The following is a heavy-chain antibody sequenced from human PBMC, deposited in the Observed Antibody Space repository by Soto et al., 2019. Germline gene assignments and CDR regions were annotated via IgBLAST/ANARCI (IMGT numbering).Heavy chain of an antibody. CDR3: ATSGSYTTGAGFGDY. CDR1: GYTFTSYG. D-gene: IGHD1-26*01. V-gene: IGHV1-18*01. J-gene: IGHJ4*02. Sequence: QVQLVQSGAEVKKPGASVKVSCKASGYTFTSYGISWVRQAPGQGLAWMGWISAYNGNINYAQKLKGRVTMTTDTSTSTAYMELRSLRSDDTAVYYCATSGSYTTGAGFGDYWGQGTLVTVSS. CDR2: ISAYNGNI.